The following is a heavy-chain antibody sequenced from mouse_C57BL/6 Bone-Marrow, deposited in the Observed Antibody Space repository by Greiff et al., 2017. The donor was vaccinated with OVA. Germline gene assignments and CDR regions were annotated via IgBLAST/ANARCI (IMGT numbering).Heavy chain of an antibody. CDR3: ANYYGRYLYFDV. V-gene: IGHV1-82*01. CDR2: IYPGDGDT. D-gene: IGHD1-1*01. Sequence: VQLQESGPELVKPGASVKISCKASGYAFSSSWMNWVKQRPGKGLEWIGRIYPGDGDTNYNGKFKGKATLTADKSSSTAYMQLSSLTSEDSAVYFCANYYGRYLYFDVWGTGTTVTSSS. CDR1: GYAFSSSW. J-gene: IGHJ1*03.